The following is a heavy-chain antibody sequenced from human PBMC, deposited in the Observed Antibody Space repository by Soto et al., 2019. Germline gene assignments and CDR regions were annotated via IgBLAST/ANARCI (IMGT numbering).Heavy chain of an antibody. CDR1: GFTFSSYG. J-gene: IGHJ4*02. V-gene: IGHV3-30*03. CDR3: VGGYYFGDY. D-gene: IGHD3-22*01. Sequence: QVQLVESGGGVVQPGRSLRLSCAAPGFTFSSYGMHWVRQAPGKGLEWVAVISSDGSNKYYADSVKGRFTISRDNSKNTLYLQMNSLRAEDTAVYYCVGGYYFGDYWGQGTLVTVSS. CDR2: ISSDGSNK.